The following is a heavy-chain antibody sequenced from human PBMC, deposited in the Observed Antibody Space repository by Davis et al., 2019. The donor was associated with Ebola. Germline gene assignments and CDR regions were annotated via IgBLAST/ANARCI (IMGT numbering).Heavy chain of an antibody. Sequence: AGSLTLSCAASGFTFSSYGMPWVRQAPGKGLEWVAVISYDGSNKYYAESVKGRFTISRDNSKNTLYLQMNSLRAEDTAVYYCARPDDVDTAMVTWDYFDYWGQGTLVTVSS. J-gene: IGHJ4*02. CDR1: GFTFSSYG. D-gene: IGHD5-18*01. CDR3: ARPDDVDTAMVTWDYFDY. CDR2: ISYDGSNK. V-gene: IGHV3-30*03.